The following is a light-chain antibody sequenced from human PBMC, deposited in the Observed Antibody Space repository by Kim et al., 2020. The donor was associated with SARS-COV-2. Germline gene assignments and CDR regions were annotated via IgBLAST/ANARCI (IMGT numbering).Light chain of an antibody. Sequence: SYELTQPPSVSVSPGQTATITCSGDNLGDTYVCWYQQKPGQSPVVVIYHDSKRPSGIPERISGSNSGNTATLTISGTQSVDEADYYCQAWDSTTVIFGGG. CDR1: NLGDTY. J-gene: IGLJ2*01. CDR3: QAWDSTTVI. CDR2: HDS. V-gene: IGLV3-1*01.